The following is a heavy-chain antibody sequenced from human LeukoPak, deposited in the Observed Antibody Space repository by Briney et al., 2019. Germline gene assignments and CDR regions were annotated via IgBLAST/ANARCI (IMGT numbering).Heavy chain of an antibody. D-gene: IGHD3-3*01. CDR3: AKDGGY. Sequence: PGGSLRLSCAASGFTFSTYAMTWVRQAPGEGLEWVSAISGDGGSTYYADSVKGRFTVSRDNTKNTLYLQMNSMSAEDTAVYYCAKDGGYWGQGTLVTVSS. CDR1: GFTFSTYA. V-gene: IGHV3-23*01. J-gene: IGHJ4*02. CDR2: ISGDGGST.